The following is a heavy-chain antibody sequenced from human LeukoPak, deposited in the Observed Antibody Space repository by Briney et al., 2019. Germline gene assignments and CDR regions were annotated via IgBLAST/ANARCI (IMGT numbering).Heavy chain of an antibody. D-gene: IGHD2-15*01. CDR3: ARPKTETGYDAFDI. J-gene: IGHJ3*02. CDR1: GYSFISYW. V-gene: IGHV5-51*01. Sequence: GESLKISCQGFGYSFISYWIGWVRQMPGKGLEGMGIIYPGDSDTRYSPSFQGQVTISADKSISTAYLQWSSLRASDTAMYYCARPKTETGYDAFDIWGQGTMVSV. CDR2: IYPGDSDT.